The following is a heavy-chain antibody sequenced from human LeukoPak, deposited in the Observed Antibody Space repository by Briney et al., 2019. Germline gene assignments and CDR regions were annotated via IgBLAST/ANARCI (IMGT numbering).Heavy chain of an antibody. D-gene: IGHD3-22*01. J-gene: IGHJ4*02. CDR2: ISYDGSNK. CDR3: AKDSALYYDSRNFDY. V-gene: IGHV3-30*18. Sequence: PGGSLRLSCAASGFTFSSSGMHWVRQAPGKGLEWVAVISYDGSNKYYADSVKGRFTFSRDNSKNTLYLQMNSLRAEDTAVYYCAKDSALYYDSRNFDYWGQGTLVTVSS. CDR1: GFTFSSSG.